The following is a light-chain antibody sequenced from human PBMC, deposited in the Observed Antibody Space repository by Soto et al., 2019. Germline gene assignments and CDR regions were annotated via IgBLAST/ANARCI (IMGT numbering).Light chain of an antibody. J-gene: IGKJ5*01. CDR2: GAS. CDR1: QRFNSN. V-gene: IGKV3-15*01. CDR3: QQYNDCPT. Sequence: IVMRQSPATLSVSPGESANLSCSASQRFNSNLSWYQQKPGQAPRLLIYGASTRATGIPARFNGSGSGTEFTLTINSVQSEDFAVYYCQQYNDCPTFGQGTRLEIK.